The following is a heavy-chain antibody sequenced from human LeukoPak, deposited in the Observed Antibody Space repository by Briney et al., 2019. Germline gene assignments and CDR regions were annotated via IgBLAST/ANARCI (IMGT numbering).Heavy chain of an antibody. Sequence: PGGSLRLSCAASGFTFYIYVMTWVRQAPGQGLEWVSSIIGSGGSTYYADSVKGRFTISRDNSKNTLYLQMNSLRAEDTAVYYCAKGLRGADDYWGQGTLVTVSS. CDR3: AKGLRGADDY. J-gene: IGHJ4*02. CDR1: GFTFYIYV. CDR2: IIGSGGST. D-gene: IGHD3-10*01. V-gene: IGHV3-23*01.